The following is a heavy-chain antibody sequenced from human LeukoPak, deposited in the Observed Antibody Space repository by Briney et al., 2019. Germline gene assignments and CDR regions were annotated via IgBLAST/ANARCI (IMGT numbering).Heavy chain of an antibody. CDR2: ISYDGSKK. CDR1: GFMFSSHG. J-gene: IGHJ5*02. D-gene: IGHD3-9*01. CDR3: AKGDYYDVLTGRQNWFGP. V-gene: IGHV3-30*18. Sequence: PGGSLRLSCAASGFMFSSHGMHWVRQAPGKGLEWVAVISYDGSKKYYADSVKGRFTISRDNSKNTRYLQMNSLRVEDTAVYYCAKGDYYDVLTGRQNWFGPWGQGTLVTVSS.